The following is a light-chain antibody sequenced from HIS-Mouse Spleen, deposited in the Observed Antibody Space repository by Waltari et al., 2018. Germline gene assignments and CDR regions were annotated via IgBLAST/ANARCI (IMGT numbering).Light chain of an antibody. CDR2: WAS. CDR3: QQYYSTPYT. J-gene: IGKJ2*01. V-gene: IGKV4-1*01. Sequence: DLVMTQSPDSLAVSLGERATINCKPRQSVLYSSNNKNYLAWYQQKPGQPPKLLIYWASTRESGVPDRFSGSGSGTDFTLTISSLQAEDVAVYYCQQYYSTPYTFGQGTKLEIK. CDR1: QSVLYSSNNKNY.